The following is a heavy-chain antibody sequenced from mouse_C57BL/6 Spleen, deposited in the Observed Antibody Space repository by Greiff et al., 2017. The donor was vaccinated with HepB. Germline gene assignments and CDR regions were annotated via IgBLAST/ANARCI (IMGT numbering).Heavy chain of an antibody. V-gene: IGHV1-61*01. D-gene: IGHD1-1*01. CDR2: IYPSDSET. Sequence: VQLQQSGTVLARPGSSVKLSCKASGYTFTSYWMDWVKQRPGQGLEWIGNIYPSDSETHYNQKFKDKATLTVDKSSSTAYMQLSSLTSEDSAVYYCARGATVVAIHWYFDVWGTGTTVTVSS. CDR3: ARGATVVAIHWYFDV. CDR1: GYTFTSYW. J-gene: IGHJ1*03.